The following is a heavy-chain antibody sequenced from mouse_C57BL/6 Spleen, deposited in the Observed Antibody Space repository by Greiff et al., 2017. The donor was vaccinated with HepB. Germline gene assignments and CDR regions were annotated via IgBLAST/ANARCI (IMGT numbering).Heavy chain of an antibody. Sequence: EVQLQQSGPELVKPGASVKISCKASGYTFTDYYMNWVKQSHGKSLEWIGDINPNNGGTSYNQKFKGKATLTVDKSSSTAYMELRSLTSEDSAVYYCARSGYDYAYFDYWGQGTTLTVSS. CDR1: GYTFTDYY. J-gene: IGHJ2*01. CDR3: ARSGYDYAYFDY. V-gene: IGHV1-26*01. CDR2: INPNNGGT. D-gene: IGHD2-4*01.